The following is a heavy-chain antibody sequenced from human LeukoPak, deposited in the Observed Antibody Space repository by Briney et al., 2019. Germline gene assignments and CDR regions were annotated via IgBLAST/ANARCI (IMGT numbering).Heavy chain of an antibody. Sequence: ASVKVSCKASGYTFTSYGISWVRQAPGQGLEWMGWINPNSGGTNYAQKFQGRVTMTRDTSISTAYMELSRLRSDDTAVYYCARDRIAAAGSYYYYYMDVWGKGTTVTVSS. D-gene: IGHD6-13*01. CDR1: GYTFTSYG. CDR2: INPNSGGT. V-gene: IGHV1-2*02. J-gene: IGHJ6*03. CDR3: ARDRIAAAGSYYYYYMDV.